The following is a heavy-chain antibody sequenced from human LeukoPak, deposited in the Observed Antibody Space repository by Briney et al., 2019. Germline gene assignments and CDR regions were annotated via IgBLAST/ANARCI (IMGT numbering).Heavy chain of an antibody. CDR3: ARDLDIVVVPAAMVPDY. CDR2: IKQDGSEK. CDR1: GFTFSIYW. J-gene: IGHJ4*02. V-gene: IGHV3-7*01. Sequence: GGSLRLSCAASGFTFSIYWMSWVREAPGKGLECVANIKQDGSEKYYVDSVKGRFTISRDNAKNSLYLQMNSLRAEDTAVYYCARDLDIVVVPAAMVPDYWGQGTLVTVSS. D-gene: IGHD2-2*03.